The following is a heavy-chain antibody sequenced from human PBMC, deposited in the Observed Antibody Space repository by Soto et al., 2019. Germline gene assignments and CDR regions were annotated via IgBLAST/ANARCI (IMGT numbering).Heavy chain of an antibody. J-gene: IGHJ6*02. Sequence: QVQLVQSGAEVKKPGASVKVSCKASGYTFTSYGISWVRQAPGQGLEWMGWISAYNGNTNYAQKLKGRVTMTTDTSTSTAYMELRRLRSDDTAVYYCARDHTKHTVTTFDYYGMDVWGQGTTVTVSS. CDR3: ARDHTKHTVTTFDYYGMDV. D-gene: IGHD4-4*01. CDR1: GYTFTSYG. CDR2: ISAYNGNT. V-gene: IGHV1-18*01.